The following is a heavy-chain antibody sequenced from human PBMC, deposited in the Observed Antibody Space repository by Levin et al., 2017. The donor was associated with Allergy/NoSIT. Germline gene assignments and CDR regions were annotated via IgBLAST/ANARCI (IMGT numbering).Heavy chain of an antibody. Sequence: GGSLRLSCAASGFTFSSYAMSWVRQAPGKGLEWVSAISGSGGSTYYADSVKGRFTISRDNSKNTLYLQMNSLRAEDTAVYYCAYDQEWMARLRNAFDIWGQGTMVTVSS. V-gene: IGHV3-23*01. CDR2: ISGSGGST. CDR1: GFTFSSYA. J-gene: IGHJ3*02. D-gene: IGHD6-19*01. CDR3: AYDQEWMARLRNAFDI.